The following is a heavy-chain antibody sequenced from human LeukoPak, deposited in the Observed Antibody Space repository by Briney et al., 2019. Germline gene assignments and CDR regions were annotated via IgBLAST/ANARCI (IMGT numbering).Heavy chain of an antibody. CDR3: ARRVGATTASNWFDP. Sequence: GGSLRLSCAASGFTFSSYAMSWVRQAPGKGLEWVSAISGSGGSTYYADSVKGRFTISRDNSKNTLYLQMNSLRAEDTAVSYCARRVGATTASNWFDPWGQGTLVTVSS. D-gene: IGHD1-26*01. CDR1: GFTFSSYA. J-gene: IGHJ5*02. V-gene: IGHV3-23*01. CDR2: ISGSGGST.